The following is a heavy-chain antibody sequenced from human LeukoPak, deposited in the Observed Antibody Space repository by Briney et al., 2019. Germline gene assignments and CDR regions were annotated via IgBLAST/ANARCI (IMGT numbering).Heavy chain of an antibody. CDR1: GFTFSGSA. CDR2: IRSKANSYAT. V-gene: IGHV3-73*01. CDR3: SKDLTSDFGGDLDP. Sequence: QPGGSLKLSCAASGFTFSGSAMHWVRQASGKGLEWVGRIRSKANSYATAYAASVKGRFTISRDDSKNTAYLQMNSLRVEDAAVYYRSKDLTSDFGGDLDPWGQGTLVTVSS. J-gene: IGHJ5*02. D-gene: IGHD3-10*01.